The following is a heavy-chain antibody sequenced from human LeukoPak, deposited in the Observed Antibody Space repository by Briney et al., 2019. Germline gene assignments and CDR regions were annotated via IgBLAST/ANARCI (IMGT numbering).Heavy chain of an antibody. Sequence: SETLSLTCAVYGGSFNGYYWSWIRQPPGKGLEWIGEINHSGSTNYNPSLKSRVTISVDTSKNQFSLKLSSMTAADTAVYYCARAGGTYYYGSGSYSNWFDPWGQGTLVTVSS. CDR1: GGSFNGYY. CDR2: INHSGST. V-gene: IGHV4-34*01. J-gene: IGHJ5*02. D-gene: IGHD3-10*01. CDR3: ARAGGTYYYGSGSYSNWFDP.